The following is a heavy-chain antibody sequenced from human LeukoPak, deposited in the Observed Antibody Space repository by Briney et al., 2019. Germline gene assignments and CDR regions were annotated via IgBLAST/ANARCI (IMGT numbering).Heavy chain of an antibody. CDR3: ASCKYDFWSGYFDY. Sequence: GGSLRLSCAASGFTVSSNYMSWVRQAPGKRLEWVSVIYSGGSTYYADSVKGRFTISRDNSKNTLYLQMNSLRAEDTAVYYCASCKYDFWSGYFDYWGQGTLVTVSS. V-gene: IGHV3-66*01. J-gene: IGHJ4*02. D-gene: IGHD3-3*01. CDR2: IYSGGST. CDR1: GFTVSSNY.